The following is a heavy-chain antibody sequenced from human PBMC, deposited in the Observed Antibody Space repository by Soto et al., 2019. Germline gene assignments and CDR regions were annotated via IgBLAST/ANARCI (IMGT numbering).Heavy chain of an antibody. CDR2: IYYSGST. J-gene: IGHJ4*02. CDR3: ARHGAIYSNSWYDFDY. CDR1: GGSISSSSYY. V-gene: IGHV4-39*01. D-gene: IGHD5-18*01. Sequence: SETLSLTCTVSGGSISSSSYYWGWIRQPPGKGLEWIGSIYYSGSTYYNPSLKSRVTISVDTSKNQFSLKLSSVTAADTAVYYCARHGAIYSNSWYDFDYWGQGTLGTVSS.